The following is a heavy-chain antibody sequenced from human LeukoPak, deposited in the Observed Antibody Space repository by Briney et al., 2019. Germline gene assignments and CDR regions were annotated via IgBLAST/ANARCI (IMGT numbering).Heavy chain of an antibody. CDR2: DNNSGNT. V-gene: IGHV4-34*01. D-gene: IGHD4-17*01. Sequence: PSETLSLTCAVYGGSFSGYYWSWVRQPPGKGLEWIGEDNNSGNTNYNTALKRRVNISVDTSTTQFSLKLSSMTAADTAVYYFARERGGLRRGMYFDYWGQGTLVTVSS. CDR1: GGSFSGYY. J-gene: IGHJ4*02. CDR3: ARERGGLRRGMYFDY.